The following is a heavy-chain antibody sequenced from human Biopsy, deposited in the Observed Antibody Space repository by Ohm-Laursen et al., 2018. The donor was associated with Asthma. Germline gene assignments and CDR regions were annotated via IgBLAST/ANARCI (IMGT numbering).Heavy chain of an antibody. CDR1: GGTFSNYV. CDR3: ARVLTTEEGDTWFDP. D-gene: IGHD4-11*01. CDR2: IIPMFGTT. V-gene: IGHV1-69*01. J-gene: IGHJ5*02. Sequence: SSVKVSCNASGGTFSNYVFSWVRQAPGQGLEWMGGIIPMFGTTKYTQKSQARVSITADEATSTVYMELSSLRSEDTAVYYCARVLTTEEGDTWFDPWGQGTLVTVSS.